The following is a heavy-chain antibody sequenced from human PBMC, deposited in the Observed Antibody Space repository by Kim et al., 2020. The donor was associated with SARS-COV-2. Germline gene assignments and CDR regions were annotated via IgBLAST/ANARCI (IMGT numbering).Heavy chain of an antibody. CDR2: IYYSGST. Sequence: SETLSLTCTVSGGSISSYYWSWIRQPPGKGLEWIGYIYYSGSTNYNPSLKSRVTISVDTSKNQFSLKLSSVTAADTAVYYCARTAGLYSSSWYSSTQNWFDPWGQGTLVTVSS. D-gene: IGHD6-13*01. J-gene: IGHJ5*02. V-gene: IGHV4-59*01. CDR3: ARTAGLYSSSWYSSTQNWFDP. CDR1: GGSISSYY.